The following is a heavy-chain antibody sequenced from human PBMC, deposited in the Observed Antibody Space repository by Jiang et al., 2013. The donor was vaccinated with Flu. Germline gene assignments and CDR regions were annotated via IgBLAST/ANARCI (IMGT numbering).Heavy chain of an antibody. D-gene: IGHD1-7*01. V-gene: IGHV4-4*02. J-gene: IGHJ4*02. CDR2: IYHSGST. CDR3: ARMYNWNSNYYFDY. CDR1: GGSISSSNW. Sequence: PGLVKPSGTLSLTCAVSGGSISSSNWWSWVRQPPGKGLEWIGEIYHSGSTNYNPSLKSRVTISVDKSKSQFSLKLTSVTAADTAVYYCARMYNWNSNYYFDYWGQGTLVTVSS.